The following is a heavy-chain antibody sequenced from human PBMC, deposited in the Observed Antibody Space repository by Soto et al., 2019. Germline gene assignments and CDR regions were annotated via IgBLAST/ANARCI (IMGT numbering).Heavy chain of an antibody. CDR1: GFTFRNYK. CDR2: IWYDGSNK. J-gene: IGHJ6*02. Sequence: PGGALRLSCEASGFTFRNYKMHWVRQAPGKGLEWVAVIWYDGSNKYYADSVKGRFTISRDNSKNTLYLQMNSLRAEDTAVYYCARQYSSSPNPPYYYYGMDVWGQGTTVTVSS. V-gene: IGHV3-33*08. D-gene: IGHD6-6*01. CDR3: ARQYSSSPNPPYYYYGMDV.